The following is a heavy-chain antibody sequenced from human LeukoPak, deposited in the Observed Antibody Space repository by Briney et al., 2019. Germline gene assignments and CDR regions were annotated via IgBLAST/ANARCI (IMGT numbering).Heavy chain of an antibody. CDR1: SGSFSGYY. J-gene: IGHJ4*02. CDR3: ARGFATMVRGVVLDF. D-gene: IGHD3-10*01. V-gene: IGHV4-34*01. Sequence: PSETLSLTCAVYSGSFSGYYWSWIRQPPGKGLEWIGEIYHSGSTNYNPSLKRRVTISVDTSKNQFSLKLSSVTAADTAVYYCARGFATMVRGVVLDFWGQGTLVTVSS. CDR2: IYHSGST.